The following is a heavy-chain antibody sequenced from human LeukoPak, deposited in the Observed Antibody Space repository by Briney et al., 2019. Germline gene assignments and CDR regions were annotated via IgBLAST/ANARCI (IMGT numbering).Heavy chain of an antibody. CDR1: GGSISSYY. CDR2: IYYSGST. J-gene: IGHJ6*02. V-gene: IGHV4-59*08. CDR3: ARLRPTPFPYYYYYGMDV. Sequence: SETLSLTCTVSGGSISSYYWSWIRQPPGKGLEWIGNIYYSGSTNYNPSLKSRVTISVDTSKNQFSLKLSSVTAADTAVYYCARLRPTPFPYYYYYGMDVWGQGTTVTLSS. D-gene: IGHD4-11*01.